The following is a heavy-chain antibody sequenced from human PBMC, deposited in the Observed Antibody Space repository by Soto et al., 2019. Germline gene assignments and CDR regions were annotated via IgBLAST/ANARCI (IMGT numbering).Heavy chain of an antibody. CDR2: INAGNGNT. D-gene: IGHD3-9*01. CDR1: GYTFTSYA. J-gene: IGHJ6*02. Sequence: KASGYTFTSYAMHWVRQAPGQRLEWMGWINAGNGNTKYSQKFQGRVTITRDTSASTAYMELSSLRSEDTAVYYCARELTRFWLLSGMDVWGQGTTVTSP. V-gene: IGHV1-3*01. CDR3: ARELTRFWLLSGMDV.